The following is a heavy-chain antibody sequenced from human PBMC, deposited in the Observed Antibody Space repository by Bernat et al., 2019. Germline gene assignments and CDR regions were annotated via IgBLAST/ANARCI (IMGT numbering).Heavy chain of an antibody. V-gene: IGHV3-23*01. CDR2: VSPIGGST. D-gene: IGHD4-17*01. CDR1: GFTFNSYA. J-gene: IGHJ4*02. Sequence: EVQLLESGGGLVQPGGSLRLSCAASGFTFNSYAMSWVRQAPGKGLEWVSTVSPIGGSTYYADSVKGRFTISRDNSKNTLYLQMNSLRAEDTAVYYCAKDGGDYGFFDYWGQGTLVTVSS. CDR3: AKDGGDYGFFDY.